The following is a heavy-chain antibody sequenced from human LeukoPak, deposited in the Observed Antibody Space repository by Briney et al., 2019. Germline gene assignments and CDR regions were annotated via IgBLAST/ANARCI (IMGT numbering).Heavy chain of an antibody. V-gene: IGHV1-18*04. CDR1: GYTFTSYG. J-gene: IGHJ4*02. CDR2: ISAYNGNT. Sequence: ASVKASCKASGYTFTSYGISWVRQAPGQGLEWMGWISAYNGNTNYAQKLQGRVTMTTDTSTSTAYMELRSLRSDDTAVYYCARDRVDIVVVVAATGLDYWGQGTLVTVSS. D-gene: IGHD2-15*01. CDR3: ARDRVDIVVVVAATGLDY.